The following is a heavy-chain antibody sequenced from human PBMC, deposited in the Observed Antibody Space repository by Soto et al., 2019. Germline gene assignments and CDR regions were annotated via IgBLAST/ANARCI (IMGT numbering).Heavy chain of an antibody. J-gene: IGHJ6*02. CDR2: IGVARDP. D-gene: IGHD2-15*01. CDR1: GFSFSDYD. Sequence: PVGSLRLSCTASGFSFSDYDMHWVRQAPGKGLEWVSTIGVARDPYYTGSVKHRFTISRENARNSMFLQMNSVTVGDTAVYYCARAYTGRLPRRADYYYALDVWGQGIMVTVSS. CDR3: ARAYTGRLPRRADYYYALDV. V-gene: IGHV3-13*05.